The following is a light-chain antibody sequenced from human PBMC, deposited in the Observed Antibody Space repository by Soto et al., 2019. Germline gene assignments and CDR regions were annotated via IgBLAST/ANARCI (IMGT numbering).Light chain of an antibody. CDR2: GAS. V-gene: IGKV3-15*01. CDR1: QSVSRD. J-gene: IGKJ4*01. Sequence: EVLMTQSPATLSVSPGERATLSCRASQSVSRDLAWYQQKPGQAPRLLLYGASTRATGIPARFSGSGSGTEFMLTISSLQSEDFAVYYCQQYTNWPLTFGGGTEVEIK. CDR3: QQYTNWPLT.